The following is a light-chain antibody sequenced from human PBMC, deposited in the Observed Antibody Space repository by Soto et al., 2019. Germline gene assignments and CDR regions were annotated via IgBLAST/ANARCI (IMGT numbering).Light chain of an antibody. V-gene: IGKV3-15*01. CDR2: GAS. CDR1: QSVSNN. J-gene: IGKJ1*01. CDR3: QQYNDWWT. Sequence: EIVTTQSPATLSVSPGERATLSCRASQSVSNNLAWYQQRPGQAPRLLIYGASTRSTGIPARFSGSGSGTEFTLTISSLQSEDFAVYYCQQYNDWWTFGQGTKVDIK.